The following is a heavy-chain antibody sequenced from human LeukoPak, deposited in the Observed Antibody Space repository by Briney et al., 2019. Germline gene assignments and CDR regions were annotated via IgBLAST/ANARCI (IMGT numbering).Heavy chain of an antibody. J-gene: IGHJ1*01. CDR2: INPRGGST. D-gene: IGHD6-19*01. CDR1: GYTFTSHF. CDR3: ARDLAGVAGPEYFQH. Sequence: ASVKVSCKASGYTFTSHFMHWVRQAPGQGLEWMGIINPRGGSTSYTQKFQGRVTMTRDTSISTAYMELSRLRSDDTAVYYCARDLAGVAGPEYFQHWGQGTLVTVSS. V-gene: IGHV1-46*01.